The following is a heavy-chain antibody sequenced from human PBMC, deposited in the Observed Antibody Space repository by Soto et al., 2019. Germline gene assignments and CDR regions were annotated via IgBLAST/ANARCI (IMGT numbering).Heavy chain of an antibody. Sequence: EVQLLESGGGLVQPGGSLRLSCAASGFTFSSYALNWVRQAPGKGLEWVSVISGSGDNTYYADSVKGRFTISRDNSKDTLYLQMNSLRAEDTAVYYCAKDLATDDFWGAYCTYYYMGVWGKGTTVTVPS. J-gene: IGHJ6*03. CDR2: ISGSGDNT. CDR1: GFTFSSYA. CDR3: AKDLATDDFWGAYCTYYYMGV. D-gene: IGHD3-3*01. V-gene: IGHV3-23*01.